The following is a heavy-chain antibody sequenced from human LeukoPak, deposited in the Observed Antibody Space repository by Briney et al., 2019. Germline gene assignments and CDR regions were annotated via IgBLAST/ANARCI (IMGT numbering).Heavy chain of an antibody. CDR3: ARATYGSGHGYYFDY. J-gene: IGHJ4*02. V-gene: IGHV6-1*01. CDR2: TSCRSTCYN. D-gene: IGHD3-10*01. Sequence: SQTLSLTCAISGDSVSSNSAAWNWVRQSPSRGLQWLGRTSCRSTCYNDYALSVKSRILINSDTSKNQFSLQLNSVTPEDTAVYYCARATYGSGHGYYFDYWGQGTLVTVFS. CDR1: GDSVSSNSAA.